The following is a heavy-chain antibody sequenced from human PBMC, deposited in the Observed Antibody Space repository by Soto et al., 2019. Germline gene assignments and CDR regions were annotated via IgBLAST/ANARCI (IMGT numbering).Heavy chain of an antibody. J-gene: IGHJ6*02. V-gene: IGHV4-59*08. CDR1: DDSSSNYK. D-gene: IGHD3-10*01. CDR3: VRQGFGRLHGLVAV. CDR2: IDSNGGT. Sequence: QVQLQESGPGLVKPSETLSLTCTVSDDSSSNYKWSWIRQPPGRRLEWIGYIDSNGGTSYNPSLPRRVPISIDPSTKHFFLKLSSVTAADTAVYYCVRQGFGRLHGLVAVWGQGTTVTVSS.